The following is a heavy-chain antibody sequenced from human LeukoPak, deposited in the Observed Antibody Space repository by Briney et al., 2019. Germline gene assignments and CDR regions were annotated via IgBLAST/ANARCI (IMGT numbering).Heavy chain of an antibody. D-gene: IGHD3-22*01. J-gene: IGHJ3*02. CDR2: ISSSSSYI. CDR1: GFTFSSYS. V-gene: IGHV3-21*01. CDR3: ARDSAPHYEPYTFAFDI. Sequence: PGGSLRLSCAASGFTFSSYSMNWVRQAPGKGLEWVSSISSSSSYIYYADSVKGRFTSSRDNAKNSLYLQMNSLRAEDTAVYYCARDSAPHYEPYTFAFDIWGQGTMVTVSS.